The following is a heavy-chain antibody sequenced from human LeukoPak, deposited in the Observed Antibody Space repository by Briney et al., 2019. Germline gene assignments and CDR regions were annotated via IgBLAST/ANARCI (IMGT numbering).Heavy chain of an antibody. D-gene: IGHD2-15*01. V-gene: IGHV4-34*01. CDR2: INHSGST. Sequence: SETLSLTCAVYGGSFSGYYWSWIRQPPGKGLEWIGEINHSGSTNYNPSLKSRVTISVDTSKNQFSLKLSSVTAADTAVYYCARDNRVCSGGSCYSRYYYGMDVWGQGTTVTVSS. CDR3: ARDNRVCSGGSCYSRYYYGMDV. J-gene: IGHJ6*02. CDR1: GGSFSGYY.